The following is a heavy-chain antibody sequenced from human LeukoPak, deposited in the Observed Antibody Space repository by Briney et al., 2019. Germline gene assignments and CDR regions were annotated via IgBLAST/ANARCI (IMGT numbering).Heavy chain of an antibody. V-gene: IGHV1-24*01. CDR2: FDPEDGET. J-gene: IGHJ4*02. D-gene: IGHD3-10*01. CDR1: GYTLTQLS. CDR3: ATWYYYGSGSYYKIDY. Sequence: ASVKVSCKVSGYTLTQLSMHWVRQAPGKGREGMGGFDPEDGETIYAQKFQGRVTMTEDTSTDTAYMELSSLRSEDTAVYYRATWYYYGSGSYYKIDYWGQGTLVTVSS.